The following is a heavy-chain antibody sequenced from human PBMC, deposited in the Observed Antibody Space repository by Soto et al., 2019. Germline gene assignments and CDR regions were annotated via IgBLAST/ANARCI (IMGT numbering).Heavy chain of an antibody. D-gene: IGHD2-8*01. J-gene: IGHJ6*02. V-gene: IGHV4-39*02. CDR2: FYYSGST. CDR1: GGSISSSSYY. Sequence: PSETLSLTCTVSGGSISSSSYYWGWIRQPPGKGLEWIGTFYYSGSTYYNPSLKSRVTISVDTSKNQFSLKLSSVTAADTAVYYCARDIMGTNYYYYGMDVWGQGTTVT. CDR3: ARDIMGTNYYYYGMDV.